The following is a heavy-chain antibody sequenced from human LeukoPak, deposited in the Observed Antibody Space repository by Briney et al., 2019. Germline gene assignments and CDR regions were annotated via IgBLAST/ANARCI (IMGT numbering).Heavy chain of an antibody. CDR3: ARRLAGTEDY. V-gene: IGHV4-39*01. J-gene: IGHJ4*02. D-gene: IGHD6-13*01. CDR1: GGSISSSSYC. Sequence: PSETLSLTCTVSGGSISSSSYCWGWIRQPPGKGLEWIGSIYYSGSTYYNPSLKSRVTISVDTSKNQFSLKLSSVTAADTAVYYCARRLAGTEDYWGQGTLVTVSS. CDR2: IYYSGST.